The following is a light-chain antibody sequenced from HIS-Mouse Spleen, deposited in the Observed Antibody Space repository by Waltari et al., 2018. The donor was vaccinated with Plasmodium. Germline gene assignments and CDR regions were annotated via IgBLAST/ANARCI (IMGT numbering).Light chain of an antibody. V-gene: IGKV2-30*01. CDR2: KVS. Sequence: DVVMTQSPLSLPVTLGQPASISCRSSQSLVYSDGNTYLNWFQQRPGHSPRRLIYKVSNRDSGVPDRFSGSGSGTDFTLKISRVEAEDVGVYYCIQGTHWPPRVTFGGGTKVEIK. CDR1: QSLVYSDGNTY. J-gene: IGKJ4*01. CDR3: IQGTHWPPRVT.